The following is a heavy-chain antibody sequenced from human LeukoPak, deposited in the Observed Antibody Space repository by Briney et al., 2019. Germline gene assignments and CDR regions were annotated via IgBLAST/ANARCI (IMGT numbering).Heavy chain of an antibody. D-gene: IGHD3-22*01. J-gene: IGHJ4*02. CDR1: GYTLTELS. V-gene: IGHV1-24*01. Sequence: GASVKVSCKVSGYTLTELSMHWVRQAPGKGLEWMGGFDPEDGETIYAQKFQGRVTMTEDTSTDTAYMELSSLRSEDTAVYYCAKDAHNYYASSGALDCWGQGTLVTVSS. CDR2: FDPEDGET. CDR3: AKDAHNYYASSGALDC.